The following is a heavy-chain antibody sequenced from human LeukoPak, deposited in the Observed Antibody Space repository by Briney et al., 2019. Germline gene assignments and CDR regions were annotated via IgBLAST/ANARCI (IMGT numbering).Heavy chain of an antibody. D-gene: IGHD3-16*02. CDR2: IYSGGST. J-gene: IGHJ3*02. CDR3: ARDLTFGGVIAKSAFDI. Sequence: GGSLRLSCAASGFTVSSNYMSWVRQAPGKGLEWVSVIYSGGSTYYADSVKGRFTISRDNSKNTLYLQMNSLRAEDTAVYYCARDLTFGGVIAKSAFDIWGQGTMVTVSS. V-gene: IGHV3-53*01. CDR1: GFTVSSNY.